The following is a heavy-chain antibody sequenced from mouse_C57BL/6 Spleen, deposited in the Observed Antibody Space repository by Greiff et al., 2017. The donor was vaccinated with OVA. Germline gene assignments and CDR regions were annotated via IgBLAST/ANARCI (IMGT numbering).Heavy chain of an antibody. CDR3: ARRDGYDPYWYFDV. V-gene: IGHV1-55*01. CDR2: IYPGSGST. D-gene: IGHD2-2*01. Sequence: QVQLQQPGAELVKPGASVKMSCKASGYTFTSYWITWVKQRPGQGLEWIGDIYPGSGSTNYNETFKSKATLTVDPSSRTAYMQLSSLTSEDSAVYYCARRDGYDPYWYFDVWGTGTTVTVSS. J-gene: IGHJ1*03. CDR1: GYTFTSYW.